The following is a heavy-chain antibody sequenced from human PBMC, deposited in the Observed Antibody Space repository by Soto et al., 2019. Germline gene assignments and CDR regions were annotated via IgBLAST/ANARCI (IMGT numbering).Heavy chain of an antibody. CDR3: ARDLDGSGSYYTKY. V-gene: IGHV1-18*01. CDR2: ISPHKDNT. D-gene: IGHD3-10*01. Sequence: QVQLVQSGAEVKKPGASVKVSCKTSGYTFSSIGMSWVRQAPGQGLEWMGWISPHKDNTYYAQRLQGRVTMTTDTSTSTAYMELRSLRSDDTAVYFCARDLDGSGSYYTKYWGQGTLVTVSS. J-gene: IGHJ4*02. CDR1: GYTFSSIG.